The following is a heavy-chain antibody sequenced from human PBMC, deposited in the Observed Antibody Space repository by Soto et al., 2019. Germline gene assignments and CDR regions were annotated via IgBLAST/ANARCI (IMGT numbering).Heavy chain of an antibody. Sequence: QVQLQQWGAGLLKPSETLSLTCAVYGGSFSGYYWSWIRQPPGKGLEWIGEINHSGSTNYNPSLXSRVTIAVDNXXNXFXLKLSSVTAADTAVYYCAGGYCSSTSCYYYYYGMDVWGQGTTVTVSS. D-gene: IGHD2-2*01. V-gene: IGHV4-34*01. CDR1: GGSFSGYY. CDR3: AGGYCSSTSCYYYYYGMDV. J-gene: IGHJ6*02. CDR2: INHSGST.